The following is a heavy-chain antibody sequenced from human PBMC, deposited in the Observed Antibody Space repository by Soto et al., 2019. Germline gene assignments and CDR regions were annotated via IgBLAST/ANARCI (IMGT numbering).Heavy chain of an antibody. CDR2: IYWDDDK. CDR1: GFSLSTSGVG. D-gene: IGHD3-10*01. Sequence: QITLKESGPTLVKPTQTLTLTCTFSGFSLSTSGVGVGWMRQPTGKALEWLALIYWDDDKRYSPSLKSRLTNTKYTSKNQVVLTMTNMDPVDTATYYCAHRPYYYVSGSYYNFRWFDPWGQETLVTVSS. CDR3: AHRPYYYVSGSYYNFRWFDP. J-gene: IGHJ5*02. V-gene: IGHV2-5*02.